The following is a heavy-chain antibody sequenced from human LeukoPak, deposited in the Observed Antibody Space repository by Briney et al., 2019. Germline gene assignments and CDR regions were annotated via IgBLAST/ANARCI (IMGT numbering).Heavy chain of an antibody. CDR1: GYSISSGYY. CDR3: ARVHSSSNAFDI. CDR2: IYYSGST. Sequence: SETLSLTCTVSGYSISSGYYWGWIRQPPGKGLEWIGSIYYSGSTYYNPSLKSRVTISVDTSKNQFSLKLSSVTAADTAVYYCARVHSSSNAFDIWGQGTMVTVSS. V-gene: IGHV4-38-2*02. J-gene: IGHJ3*02. D-gene: IGHD6-6*01.